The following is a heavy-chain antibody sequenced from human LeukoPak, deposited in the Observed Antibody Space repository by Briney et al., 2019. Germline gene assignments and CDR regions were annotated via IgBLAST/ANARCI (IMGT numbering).Heavy chain of an antibody. J-gene: IGHJ6*03. Sequence: SETLSLTCTVSGGSISSYYWSWIRQPPGKGLEWIGYIYYSGSTNYNPSLKSRVTISVDTSKNQFSLRLSSVTAADTAVYYCARVGTVTTLSFDYYYYMDVWGKGTTVTVSS. D-gene: IGHD4-11*01. CDR1: GGSISSYY. CDR3: ARVGTVTTLSFDYYYYMDV. V-gene: IGHV4-59*01. CDR2: IYYSGST.